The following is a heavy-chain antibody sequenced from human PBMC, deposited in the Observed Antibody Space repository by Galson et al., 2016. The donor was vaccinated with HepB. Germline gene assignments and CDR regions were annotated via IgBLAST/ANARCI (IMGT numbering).Heavy chain of an antibody. Sequence: PALVKPTQTLTLTCAFSGFSLTTQGMCVSWIRQPPGKALEWLALVDWDDDKYYSTSLKTRVTISKDTSKSQVVLTMTHMDPVDTATYYCARTHYGDVKYFDFWGQGILVTFSS. CDR1: GFSLTTQGMC. CDR2: VDWDDDK. V-gene: IGHV2-70*01. D-gene: IGHD4-17*01. J-gene: IGHJ4*02. CDR3: ARTHYGDVKYFDF.